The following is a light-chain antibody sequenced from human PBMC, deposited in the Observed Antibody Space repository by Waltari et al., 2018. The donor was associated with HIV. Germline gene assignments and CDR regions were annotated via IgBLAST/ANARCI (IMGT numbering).Light chain of an antibody. CDR2: RND. J-gene: IGLJ1*01. CDR1: IANIGAGYD. Sequence: QSVLTQTPSVSGAPGQRVTISCTGSIANIGAGYDVHWYQQVPGTAPKLLIYRNDKPPSGVPDRFSGSKAGTSASLAITGLQAEDEADYYCQSYDSSLNGYVFGARTKVTVL. V-gene: IGLV1-40*01. CDR3: QSYDSSLNGYV.